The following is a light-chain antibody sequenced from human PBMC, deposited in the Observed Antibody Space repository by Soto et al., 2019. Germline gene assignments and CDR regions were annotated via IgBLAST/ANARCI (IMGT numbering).Light chain of an antibody. CDR3: QEYVDSLFT. J-gene: IGKJ3*01. Sequence: EIVLTQSPGTLSLSPGERATLSCRASQSVSSNFLAWYQHKPGQAPRLLIYGASSRATGIPTRFSCSGSGTDFTLTISSLEPEEFAVFYCQEYVDSLFTFGPATKVDIK. V-gene: IGKV3-20*01. CDR1: QSVSSNF. CDR2: GAS.